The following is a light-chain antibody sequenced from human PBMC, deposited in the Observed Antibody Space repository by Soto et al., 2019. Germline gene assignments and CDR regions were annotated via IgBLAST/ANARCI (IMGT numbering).Light chain of an antibody. CDR2: LEGSGAY. Sequence: QSVLTQSSSASASLGSSVKLTCTLSSGHSSYIIAWHQQQPGKAPRYLMNLEGSGAYNKGSGVPDRFSGSSSGADRYLTISNLQFEVEADYYCETWDTNTRVFGGGTKLPVL. CDR1: SGHSSYI. CDR3: ETWDTNTRV. J-gene: IGLJ2*01. V-gene: IGLV4-60*02.